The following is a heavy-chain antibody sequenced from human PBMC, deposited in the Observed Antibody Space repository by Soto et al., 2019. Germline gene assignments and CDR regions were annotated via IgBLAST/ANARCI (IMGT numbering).Heavy chain of an antibody. J-gene: IGHJ4*02. V-gene: IGHV4-34*01. CDR1: GGSFSGYY. D-gene: IGHD6-13*01. CDR2: INHSGST. CDR3: ARTPYSSSWYGY. Sequence: PSETLSLTCAVYGGSFSGYYWSWIRQPPGKGLEWIGEINHSGSTNYNPSLKSRVTISVDTSKNQFSLKLSSVTAADTAVYYCARTPYSSSWYGYWGQGTLVTVSS.